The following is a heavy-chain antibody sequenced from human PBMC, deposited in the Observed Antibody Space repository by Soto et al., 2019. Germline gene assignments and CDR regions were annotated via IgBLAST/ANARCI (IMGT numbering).Heavy chain of an antibody. CDR3: ARVIPSTVGRGYFDY. V-gene: IGHV4-30-4*01. D-gene: IGHD4-4*01. CDR2: IYYSGST. Sequence: PSETLSLTCTVSGGSISRGDYYWSWIRQPPGKGLEWIGYIYYSGSTYYNPSLKSRVTISVDTSKNQFSLKLSSMTAADTSVYYCARVIPSTVGRGYFDYWGQGTLVTVSS. CDR1: GGSISRGDYY. J-gene: IGHJ4*02.